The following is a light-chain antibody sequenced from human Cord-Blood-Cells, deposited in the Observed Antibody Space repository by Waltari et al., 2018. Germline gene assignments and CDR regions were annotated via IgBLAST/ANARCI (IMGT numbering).Light chain of an antibody. V-gene: IGKV3D-7*01. CDR1: QSVSSSY. J-gene: IGKJ2*01. CDR3: QQSYSTPQT. CDR2: GAS. Sequence: EIVMTQSPATLSLSPGERATLSCRASQSVSSSYLSWYQQKPGQAPRLLIYGASTRATGIPARFSGSGSGTDFTLTISSLQPEDFATYYCQQSYSTPQTFGQGTKLEIK.